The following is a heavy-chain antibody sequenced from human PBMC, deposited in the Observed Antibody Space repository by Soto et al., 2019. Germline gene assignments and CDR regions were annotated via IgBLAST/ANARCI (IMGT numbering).Heavy chain of an antibody. J-gene: IGHJ4*02. CDR3: AKGGWYTSSSRSDC. Sequence: GGSLRLSCSASGFTLSGVDMHWVCQAPGKGLEWVAVMSYDGRNQYYADSVKGRFTVSRDSSKSTLYLQMNSLRTEDAAVYYCAKGGWYTSSSRSDCWGQGTLVTVSS. CDR1: GFTLSGVD. D-gene: IGHD6-6*01. V-gene: IGHV3-30*18. CDR2: MSYDGRNQ.